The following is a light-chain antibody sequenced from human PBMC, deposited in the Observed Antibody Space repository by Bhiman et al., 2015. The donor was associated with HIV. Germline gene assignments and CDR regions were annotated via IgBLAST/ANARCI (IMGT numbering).Light chain of an antibody. CDR1: SSNLGAGYA. V-gene: IGLV1-40*01. CDR2: GST. CDR3: QSYDYSLNGSGV. Sequence: QSVLTQPPSMSGAPGQRVTISCTGSSSNLGAGYAVHWYQQLPGAAPKLLIHGSTNRPSGVPDRFSGSKSGTSASLAITGLQAEDEAIYYCQSYDYSLNGSGVFGGGTKLTVL. J-gene: IGLJ3*02.